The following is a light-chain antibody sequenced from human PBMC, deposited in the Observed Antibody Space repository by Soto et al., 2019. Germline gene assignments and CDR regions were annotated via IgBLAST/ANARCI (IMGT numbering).Light chain of an antibody. CDR3: QQYGSSPRT. Sequence: EIVLTQSPGTLSLSPGERATLSCRASQSVSSSYLAWYQQKPGQAPRLLIYGASSRATGIPDRFSGSGSETDFILTISRLEPEGFAVYYCQQYGSSPRTFGQGTKLEIK. CDR1: QSVSSSY. J-gene: IGKJ2*01. CDR2: GAS. V-gene: IGKV3-20*01.